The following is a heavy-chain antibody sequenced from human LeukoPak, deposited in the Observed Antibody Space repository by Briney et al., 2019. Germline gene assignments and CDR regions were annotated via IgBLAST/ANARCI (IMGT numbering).Heavy chain of an antibody. J-gene: IGHJ4*02. V-gene: IGHV1-18*01. D-gene: IGHD6-13*01. CDR2: ISDSNGNT. CDR1: GYTFTSYG. CDR3: ARYPLSYSSNWHYYFDY. Sequence: ASVKVSCKASGYTFTSYGISWVRQAPGQGLEWMGWISDSNGNTNYAQKLQGRVTMTTDTSTSTAYMELRSLTSDDTAVYYCARYPLSYSSNWHYYFDYWGQGTLLTVSS.